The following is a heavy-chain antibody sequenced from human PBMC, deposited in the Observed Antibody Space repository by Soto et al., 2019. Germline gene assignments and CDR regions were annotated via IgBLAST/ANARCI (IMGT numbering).Heavy chain of an antibody. CDR1: GFTFSSYG. CDR3: AKGPSSSPPWFDP. CDR2: ISYDGSNK. J-gene: IGHJ5*02. Sequence: GGSLRLSCAASGFTFSSYGMHWVRQAPGKGLEWVAVISYDGSNKYYADSVKGRFTISRDNSKNTLYLQMNSLRAEDTAVYYCAKGPSSSPPWFDPWGQGTLVTVSS. D-gene: IGHD6-6*01. V-gene: IGHV3-30*18.